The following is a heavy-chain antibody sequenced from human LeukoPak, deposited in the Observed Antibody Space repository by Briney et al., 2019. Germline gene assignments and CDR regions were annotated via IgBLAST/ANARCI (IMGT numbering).Heavy chain of an antibody. CDR2: IYYSGST. V-gene: IGHV4-59*01. Sequence: SETLSLTCTVSGGSISSYYWSWIRQPPGKGLEWIGYIYYSGSTNYNPPLKSRVTISVDTSKNQFSLKLSSVTAADTAVYYCAREGPGWFDPWGQGTLVTVSS. CDR1: GGSISSYY. J-gene: IGHJ5*02. CDR3: AREGPGWFDP.